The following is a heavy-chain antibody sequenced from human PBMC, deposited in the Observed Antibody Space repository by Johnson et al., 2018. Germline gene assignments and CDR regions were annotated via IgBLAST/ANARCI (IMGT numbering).Heavy chain of an antibody. J-gene: IGHJ3*02. CDR2: IGGSGSST. V-gene: IGHV3-23*04. CDR1: GFTFSNYA. CDR3: AKRMSPTTLRWEAFYI. Sequence: VQLVQSGGGLVRPGGSLRLSCAASGFTFSNYAMIWVRQAPGEGLDWVSAIGGSGSSTFYADSVKGRFTISRDNSKNTLYLQMNSLRADDTAVYYCAKRMSPTTLRWEAFYIWGQGTMVTVSS. D-gene: IGHD2-2*01.